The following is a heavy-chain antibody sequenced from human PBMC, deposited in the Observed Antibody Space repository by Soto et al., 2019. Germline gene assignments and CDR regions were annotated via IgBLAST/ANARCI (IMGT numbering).Heavy chain of an antibody. CDR3: ARPSTNNGDWRQNAFDI. CDR1: GGTFSSYT. Sequence: GASVKVSCKASGGTFSSYTISWVRQAPGQGLEWMGRIIPILGIANYAQKFQGRVTITADKSTSTAYMELSSLRSEDTAVYYCARPSTNNGDWRQNAFDIWGQGTMVTVSS. D-gene: IGHD4-17*01. V-gene: IGHV1-69*02. CDR2: IIPILGIA. J-gene: IGHJ3*02.